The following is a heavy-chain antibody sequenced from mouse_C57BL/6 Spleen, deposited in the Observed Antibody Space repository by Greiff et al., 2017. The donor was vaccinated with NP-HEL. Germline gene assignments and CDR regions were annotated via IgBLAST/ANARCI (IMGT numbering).Heavy chain of an antibody. CDR2: INPNNGGT. J-gene: IGHJ2*01. Sequence: EVKLMESGPELVKPGASVKIPCKASGYTFTDYNMDWVKQSHGKSLEWIGDINPNNGGTIYNQKFKGKATLTVDKSSSTAYMELRSLTSEDTAVYYCARRQFHSGTLGYWGQGTTLTVSS. D-gene: IGHD4-1*01. V-gene: IGHV1-18*01. CDR3: ARRQFHSGTLGY. CDR1: GYTFTDYN.